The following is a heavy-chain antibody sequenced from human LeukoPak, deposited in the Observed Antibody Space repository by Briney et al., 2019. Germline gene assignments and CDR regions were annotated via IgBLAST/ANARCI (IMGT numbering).Heavy chain of an antibody. CDR3: ARDTYYDIPEGSWLGP. V-gene: IGHV1-2*02. Sequence: ASVTVSCKASGYTFTGYYMHWVRQAPGQGLEWMGWINPNSGGTNYAQKFQGRVTMTRDTSISTAYMELSRLRSDDTAVYYCARDTYYDIPEGSWLGPWGQGTLVTVSS. CDR2: INPNSGGT. J-gene: IGHJ5*02. CDR1: GYTFTGYY. D-gene: IGHD3-9*01.